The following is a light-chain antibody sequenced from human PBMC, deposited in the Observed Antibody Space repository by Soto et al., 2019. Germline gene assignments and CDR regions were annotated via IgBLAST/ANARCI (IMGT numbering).Light chain of an antibody. CDR3: LQDYTYPWT. CDR1: QGISNE. V-gene: IGKV1-6*01. J-gene: IGKJ1*01. CDR2: GAS. Sequence: IQMAQSPSSLSASVGDIVSITCRASQGISNELGWYQQRPGQAPKVLXYGASNLQSGVPSRFRGSASGTDFTLTISSLQPEDFATYYCLQDYTYPWTFGQGTKVDIK.